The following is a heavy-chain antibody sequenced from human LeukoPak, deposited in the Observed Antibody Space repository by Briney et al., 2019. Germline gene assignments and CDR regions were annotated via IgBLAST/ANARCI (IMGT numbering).Heavy chain of an antibody. J-gene: IGHJ4*02. V-gene: IGHV4-61*02. CDR1: GGSISSGSYY. CDR2: IYTSGST. D-gene: IGHD3-9*01. CDR3: ARGGYDILTGYYISDY. Sequence: SETLSLTCTVSGGSISSGSYYWSWIRQPAGKGLEWIGRIYTSGSTNYNPSLKSRVTISVDTSKNQFSLKLSSVTAADTAVYYCARGGYDILTGYYISDYWGQGTLVTVSS.